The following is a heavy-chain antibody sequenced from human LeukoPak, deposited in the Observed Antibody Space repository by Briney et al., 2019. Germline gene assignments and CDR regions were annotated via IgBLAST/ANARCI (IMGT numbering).Heavy chain of an antibody. CDR1: GGSISSGGYS. J-gene: IGHJ4*02. CDR2: IYHSGST. Sequence: SETLSLTCAVSGGSISSGGYSWSWIRQPPGKGLEWIGYIYHSGSTYYNPSLKSRVTISVDTSKNQFSLKLSSVTAADTAVYYCASQAAYSFDYWGQGTLVTVSS. CDR3: ASQAAYSFDY. D-gene: IGHD2-15*01. V-gene: IGHV4-30-2*03.